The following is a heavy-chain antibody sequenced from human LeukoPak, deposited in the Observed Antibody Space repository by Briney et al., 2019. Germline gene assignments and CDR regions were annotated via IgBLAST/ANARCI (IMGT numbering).Heavy chain of an antibody. D-gene: IGHD5-24*01. V-gene: IGHV3-30-3*01. CDR1: GFTFSSYA. J-gene: IGHJ4*02. CDR3: ARETDGPSPTFDY. Sequence: GGPLRLSCAASGFTFSSYAMHWVPDAPGKGLEGGAVISYDGSNKYYAHPVKGRFTTSRDNSKNTLYLRMNSLRAEDTAVYYGARETDGPSPTFDYWGEGSLVTVSS. CDR2: ISYDGSNK.